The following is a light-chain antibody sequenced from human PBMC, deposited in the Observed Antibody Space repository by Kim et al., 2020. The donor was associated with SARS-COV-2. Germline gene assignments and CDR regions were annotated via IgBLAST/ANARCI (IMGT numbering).Light chain of an antibody. J-gene: IGKJ1*01. CDR2: DAS. Sequence: AGETATLSGRASQSVSSNVAWYQQKPGQAPRLLIYDASTRATGIPARFSGCGSGTDFTLTISSLQSEDLAVYHCQQYDDWPPWTFGQGTKVDIK. CDR3: QQYDDWPPWT. CDR1: QSVSSN. V-gene: IGKV3-15*01.